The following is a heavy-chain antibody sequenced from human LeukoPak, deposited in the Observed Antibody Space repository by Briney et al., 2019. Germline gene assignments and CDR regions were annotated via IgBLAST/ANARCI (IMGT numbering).Heavy chain of an antibody. V-gene: IGHV1-69*01. CDR2: IIPIFGTA. CDR1: GGTFSSYA. D-gene: IGHD3-10*01. J-gene: IGHJ4*02. Sequence: ASVKVSCKASGGTFSSYAISWVRQAPGQGLEWMGGIIPIFGTANYAQKFQGRVTITADESTSTAYMELSSLRSEDTAVYYCARGMVRGVLHVDYWGQGTLVTVSS. CDR3: ARGMVRGVLHVDY.